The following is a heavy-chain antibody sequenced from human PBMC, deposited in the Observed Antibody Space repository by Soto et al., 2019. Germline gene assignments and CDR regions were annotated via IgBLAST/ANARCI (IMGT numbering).Heavy chain of an antibody. CDR3: ARDLTPTPYYGIDV. CDR2: INPNSGGT. J-gene: IGHJ6*02. CDR1: GYTFTGYY. V-gene: IGHV1-2*04. Sequence: GASVKVSCKAAGYTFTGYYMHWVRQAPGQGLEWMGWINPNSGGTNYAQKFQGWVTMTRDTSISTAYMELSRLRSDDTAVYYCARDLTPTPYYGIDVWGQGTTVTVSS.